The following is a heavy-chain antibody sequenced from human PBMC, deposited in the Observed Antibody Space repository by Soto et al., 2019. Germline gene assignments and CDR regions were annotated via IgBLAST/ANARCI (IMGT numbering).Heavy chain of an antibody. J-gene: IGHJ1*01. D-gene: IGHD3-3*01. CDR3: ARRPASGGQFDEFFDH. Sequence: QLQLQESGPGLVKPSETLSLSCTVSGGSIDTRAYAWGWIRQSPGKGLEWIGIFYDRVYTYYNPSCKSRATISADTPENQVCLRLISVTAADTAVYCGARRPASGGQFDEFFDHWGPGAVGIVSS. CDR1: GGSIDTRAYA. CDR2: FYDRVYT. V-gene: IGHV4-39*01.